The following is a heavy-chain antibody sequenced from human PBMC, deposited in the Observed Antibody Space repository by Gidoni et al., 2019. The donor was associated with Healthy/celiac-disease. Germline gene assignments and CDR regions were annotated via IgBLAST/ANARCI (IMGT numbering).Heavy chain of an antibody. D-gene: IGHD4-17*01. V-gene: IGHV3-30*04. CDR3: ARHSADYGDYVVGY. CDR2: ISYDGSNK. Sequence: QVQLVESGGGVVQPGRSLRLSCAASGFTLSSYAMHWVRQAPGKGLEWVAVISYDGSNKYYADSVKGRFTISRDNSKNTLYLQMNSLRAEDTAVYYCARHSADYGDYVVGYWGQGTLVTVSS. CDR1: GFTLSSYA. J-gene: IGHJ4*02.